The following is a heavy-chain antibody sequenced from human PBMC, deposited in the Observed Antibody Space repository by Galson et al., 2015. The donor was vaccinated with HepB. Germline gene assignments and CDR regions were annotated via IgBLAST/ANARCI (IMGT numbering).Heavy chain of an antibody. CDR3: ARHGGYSSGRYFDY. J-gene: IGHJ4*02. CDR1: GDSISSSSDH. D-gene: IGHD6-19*01. CDR2: VPYNGYT. V-gene: IGHV4-39*01. Sequence: SETLSLTCTVSGDSISSSSDHWGWIRQSPGKGLEWIGSVPYNGYTYYNPSLKSRVTISVDTSENQFSLELNSVTAADTAVYYCARHGGYSSGRYFDYWGQGTLVTVSS.